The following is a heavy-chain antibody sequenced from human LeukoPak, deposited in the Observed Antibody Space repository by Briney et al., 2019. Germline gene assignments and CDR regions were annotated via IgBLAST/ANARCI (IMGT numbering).Heavy chain of an antibody. D-gene: IGHD3-9*01. CDR1: GFTFSSYA. V-gene: IGHV3-64*02. J-gene: IGHJ3*02. CDR2: ISTNGGST. CDR3: ARERETYYDILTGYYRTFGHGFDI. Sequence: PGGSLRLSCAASGFTFSSYAMHWVRQAPGKGLEYVSGISTNGGSTYYADSLKGRFTISRDNAKNSLYLQMNSLRAEDTALYYCARERETYYDILTGYYRTFGHGFDIWGQGTMVTVS.